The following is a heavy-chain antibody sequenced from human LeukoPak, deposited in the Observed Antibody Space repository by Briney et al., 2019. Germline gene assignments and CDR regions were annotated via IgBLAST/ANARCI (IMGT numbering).Heavy chain of an antibody. CDR3: ARDHYGGNSDWFDP. CDR1: GFTFSSYS. D-gene: IGHD4-23*01. CDR2: ISSSSSYI. V-gene: IGHV3-21*01. J-gene: IGHJ5*02. Sequence: GGSLRLSCAASGFTFSSYSMNWVRQAPGKGLEWVSSISSSSSYIYYADSVKGRFTISRDNAKNSLYLQMNSLRAEDTAVYYCARDHYGGNSDWFDPWGQGTLVTVSS.